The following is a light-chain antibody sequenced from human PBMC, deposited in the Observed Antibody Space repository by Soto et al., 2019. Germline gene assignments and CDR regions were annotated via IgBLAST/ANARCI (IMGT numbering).Light chain of an antibody. CDR1: SSDVGGYDY. J-gene: IGLJ2*01. CDR2: DVG. V-gene: IGLV2-14*03. Sequence: QSALTQPASVSGSPGQSITISCTGTSSDVGGYDYVSWYQHHPGKAPKLIIYDVGNRPSGVSNRFSGSKSGNTASLTISGLQAEDEADYYCSSFAGNNNLVFGGGTKLTVL. CDR3: SSFAGNNNLV.